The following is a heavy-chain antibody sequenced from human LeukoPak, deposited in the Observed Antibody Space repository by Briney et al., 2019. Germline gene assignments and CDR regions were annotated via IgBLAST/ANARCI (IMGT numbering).Heavy chain of an antibody. CDR3: AREPYYYDSSDWFDP. Sequence: SETLSLTCAVYGGSFSGYYWSWIRQPPGKGLEWIGEINHSGSTNYNPSLKSRVTISVDTSKNQFSLKLSSVTAADTAVYYCAREPYYYDSSDWFDPWGQGTLVTVSS. D-gene: IGHD3-22*01. V-gene: IGHV4-34*01. J-gene: IGHJ5*02. CDR1: GGSFSGYY. CDR2: INHSGST.